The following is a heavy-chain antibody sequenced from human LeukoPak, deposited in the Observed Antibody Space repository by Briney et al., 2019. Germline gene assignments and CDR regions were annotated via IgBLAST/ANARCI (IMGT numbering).Heavy chain of an antibody. J-gene: IGHJ4*02. V-gene: IGHV4-59*01. CDR2: IYYTGST. D-gene: IGHD3-16*01. CDR3: ARAGAGNEYVGLFDN. Sequence: SETLSLTCTVSGGSMSSYYWSWIRQPPGKGLEWIGYIYYTGSTNYNPSLKSRVTISVDTSKNQFSLKLSSVTAADTAVYYCARAGAGNEYVGLFDNWGQGTLVTVSS. CDR1: GGSMSSYY.